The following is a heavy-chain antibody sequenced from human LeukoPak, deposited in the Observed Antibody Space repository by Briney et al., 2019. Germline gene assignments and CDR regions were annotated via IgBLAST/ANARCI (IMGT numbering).Heavy chain of an antibody. V-gene: IGHV3-23*01. CDR2: ISGSGGST. D-gene: IGHD1-26*01. CDR3: AKDGDSGTYFRDSSSDY. J-gene: IGHJ4*02. CDR1: GLTFSFYA. Sequence: GGSLRLSCAASGLTFSFYAMNWVRQAPGKGLEWVSAISGSGGSTYYADSVKDRFTISRDNSKSMLYLQMNSLRGEDTAVYYCAKDGDSGTYFRDSSSDYWGQGTLVTVSS.